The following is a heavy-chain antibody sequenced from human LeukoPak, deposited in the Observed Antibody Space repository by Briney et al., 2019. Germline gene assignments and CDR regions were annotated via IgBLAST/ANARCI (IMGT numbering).Heavy chain of an antibody. CDR1: GFTFDDYA. CDR3: AKDMYSSGWRTGTFDI. CDR2: ISWNSGSI. D-gene: IGHD6-19*01. Sequence: GGSLRLSCAASGFTFDDYAMHWVRQAPGKGLEWVSGISWNSGSIGYADSVKGRFTISRDNAKNSLYLQMNSLRAEDTALYYCAKDMYSSGWRTGTFDIWGQGTMVTVS. V-gene: IGHV3-9*01. J-gene: IGHJ3*02.